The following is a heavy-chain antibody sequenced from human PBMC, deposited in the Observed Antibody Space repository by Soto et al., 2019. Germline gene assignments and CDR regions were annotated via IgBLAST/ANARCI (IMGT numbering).Heavy chain of an antibody. CDR3: ARYNAASGTYYFDY. J-gene: IGHJ4*02. CDR1: GSSVSRTYW. Sequence: SETLSLTCAVSGSSVSRTYWWSWGRQPPGKGPEWIGEINHRGSANYNPSLKSRVTISVDISKSQFSLRLTSVTAADTAVYYCARYNAASGTYYFDYWGQGALVTVS. D-gene: IGHD6-13*01. CDR2: INHRGSA. V-gene: IGHV4-4*02.